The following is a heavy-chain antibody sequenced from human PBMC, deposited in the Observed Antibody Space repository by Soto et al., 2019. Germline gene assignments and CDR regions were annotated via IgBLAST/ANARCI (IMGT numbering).Heavy chain of an antibody. D-gene: IGHD3-9*01. Sequence: PSQTLSLTCAISGDSVSSKTAAWNWIRQSPSRGLEWLGRTYFRSRWYSDYAISVKSRITINPDTSKNQFSLLLNSVTPEDTAVYYCARVSFDHFVHWFDPWGQGTLVTVSP. CDR3: ARVSFDHFVHWFDP. V-gene: IGHV6-1*01. J-gene: IGHJ5*02. CDR2: TYFRSRWYS. CDR1: GDSVSSKTAA.